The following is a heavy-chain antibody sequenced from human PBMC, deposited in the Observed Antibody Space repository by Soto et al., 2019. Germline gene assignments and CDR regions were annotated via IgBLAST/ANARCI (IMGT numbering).Heavy chain of an antibody. J-gene: IGHJ4*02. Sequence: PGGSLRLSCAASGFTFDDYAMHWVRQPPGKGLEWVSSISWNSGSIGYADSVKGRFTISRDNSKNTLYLQMNSLRAEDTAVYYCARDGSMRYLDYWGQGALVTVPQ. V-gene: IGHV3-9*01. CDR1: GFTFDDYA. CDR3: ARDGSMRYLDY. CDR2: ISWNSGSI.